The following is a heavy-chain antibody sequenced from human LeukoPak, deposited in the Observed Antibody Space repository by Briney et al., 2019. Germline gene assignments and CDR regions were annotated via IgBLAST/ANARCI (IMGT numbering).Heavy chain of an antibody. CDR1: GYTFTYNF. J-gene: IGHJ5*02. V-gene: IGHV1-2*02. Sequence: GASVKVSCKASGYTFTYNFMHWVRQAPGQGLEWMGWINIRTGATKYAHNLQGRVTMTRDTSITTAYMDLSSLRSDDTALYFCARGVGSSWFDPWGQGTLVIVSS. D-gene: IGHD2-2*01. CDR3: ARGVGSSWFDP. CDR2: INIRTGAT.